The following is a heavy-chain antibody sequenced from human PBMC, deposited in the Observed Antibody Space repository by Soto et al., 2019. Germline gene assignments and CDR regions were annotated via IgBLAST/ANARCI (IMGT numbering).Heavy chain of an antibody. D-gene: IGHD2-15*01. Sequence: ASVKVSCKASGFTFSTYCLTWVRQAPGQGLEWLGWISPYNDNTDYAQKVQGRVTMTTETSTNTAYMELRSLRSDDTAVYYCVLGHCSGGTCYSGYYGMDVWGQGTTVTVSS. V-gene: IGHV1-18*01. CDR1: GFTFSTYC. CDR3: VLGHCSGGTCYSGYYGMDV. J-gene: IGHJ6*02. CDR2: ISPYNDNT.